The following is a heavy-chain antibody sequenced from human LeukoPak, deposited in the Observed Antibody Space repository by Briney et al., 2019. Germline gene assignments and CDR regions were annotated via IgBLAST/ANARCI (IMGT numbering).Heavy chain of an antibody. Sequence: RSETLSLTWSVYGGSFSGYYWSSIRHPPGKGLEWVREINLSGNANYNPSLKSRVTISVDTSKNQFSLKLSSVTAPDTAVYYCARARLLYYYDSSGYYYSWGFDYWGQGTLVTVSS. D-gene: IGHD3-22*01. CDR3: ARARLLYYYDSSGYYYSWGFDY. CDR2: INLSGNA. V-gene: IGHV4-34*01. J-gene: IGHJ4*02. CDR1: GGSFSGYY.